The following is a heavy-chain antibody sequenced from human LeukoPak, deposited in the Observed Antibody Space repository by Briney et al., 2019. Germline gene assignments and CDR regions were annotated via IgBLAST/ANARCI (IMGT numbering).Heavy chain of an antibody. Sequence: GESLKISCKGSGYSFTSYWIGWVRQMPGKGLEWMGIIYPGDSDTRYSPSFQGQVTISADKSISTAYLQWSSLKASDTAMYYCARLRPPYSSGGNWFDPWGQGTLVTVSS. CDR3: ARLRPPYSSGGNWFDP. CDR1: GYSFTSYW. CDR2: IYPGDSDT. D-gene: IGHD2-15*01. J-gene: IGHJ5*02. V-gene: IGHV5-51*01.